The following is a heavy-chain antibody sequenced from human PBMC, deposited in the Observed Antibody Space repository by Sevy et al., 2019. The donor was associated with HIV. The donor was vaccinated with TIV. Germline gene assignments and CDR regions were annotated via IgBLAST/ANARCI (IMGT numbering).Heavy chain of an antibody. Sequence: GGSLRLSCEASGFTFSKYSMSWVRQAPGKGLEWVSTFSFVCGRINYGDSVKGRVTNSRDDSKNTLYLQMNSLRAEDTAVYYCAREGCTKPHDYWGQGTLVTVSS. V-gene: IGHV3-23*01. CDR2: FSFVCGRI. CDR3: AREGCTKPHDY. D-gene: IGHD2-8*01. CDR1: GFTFSKYS. J-gene: IGHJ4*02.